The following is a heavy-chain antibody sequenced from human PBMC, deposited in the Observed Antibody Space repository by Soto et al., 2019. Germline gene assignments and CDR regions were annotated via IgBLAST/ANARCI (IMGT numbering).Heavy chain of an antibody. D-gene: IGHD2-15*01. V-gene: IGHV3-30*04. Sequence: QVQLVESGGGVVQPGRSLTLSCAASGFTFSTYAMHWVRQAPGKGLEWVAVLSYDGKNNYYAGSVKGQFTIARGNSRDTLFLQTNGLRAEDTAVYYGARDQKARYCSVSSCYYYYGMAVWGQGTRVTVSS. CDR1: GFTFSTYA. J-gene: IGHJ6*02. CDR2: LSYDGKNN. CDR3: ARDQKARYCSVSSCYYYYGMAV.